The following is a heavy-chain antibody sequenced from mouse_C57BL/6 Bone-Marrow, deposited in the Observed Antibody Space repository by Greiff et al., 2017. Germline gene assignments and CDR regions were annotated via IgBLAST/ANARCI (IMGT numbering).Heavy chain of an antibody. CDR1: GYTFTSYD. CDR2: IYPRDGST. D-gene: IGHD1-1*01. CDR3: ARLEFDGSSGRWYFDV. Sequence: QVQLQQSGPELVKPGASVTLSCKASGYTFTSYDINWVKQRPGQGLEWIGWIYPRDGSTKYNEKFKGKATLTVDTSSSTAFMELHSLTSEDSAVYFCARLEFDGSSGRWYFDVWGTGTTVTVSS. J-gene: IGHJ1*03. V-gene: IGHV1-85*01.